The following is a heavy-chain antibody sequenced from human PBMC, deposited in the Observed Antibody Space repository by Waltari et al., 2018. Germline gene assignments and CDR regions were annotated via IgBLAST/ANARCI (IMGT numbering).Heavy chain of an antibody. CDR2: IYTIGSH. V-gene: IGHV4-4*07. D-gene: IGHD5-18*01. CDR3: ARATLDTAMVGAFGI. Sequence: QVQLQESGPGLVKPSETLSLTCTVSGGSISSYYWSWIRQPAGKGLEWIWRIYTIGSHKYHPSLKSRVTRSVGTSKNQFSLKLGSVTAADTAVYYCARATLDTAMVGAFGIWGQGTMVTVSS. J-gene: IGHJ3*02. CDR1: GGSISSYY.